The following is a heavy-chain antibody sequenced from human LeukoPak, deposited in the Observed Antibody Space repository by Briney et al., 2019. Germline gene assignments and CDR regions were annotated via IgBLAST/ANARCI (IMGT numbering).Heavy chain of an antibody. V-gene: IGHV3-23*01. CDR3: VKDHVGIVSIFDY. Sequence: PGGSLRLSCAASGFTFSSFAMSWVPQPPGKGLEWVSGITSSGGGTKFADSVKGRFTISRDNSKNTLYLQMNSLRAEDTAVYYCVKDHVGIVSIFDYWGQGTLVTVSS. CDR1: GFTFSSFA. CDR2: ITSSGGGT. D-gene: IGHD7-27*01. J-gene: IGHJ4*02.